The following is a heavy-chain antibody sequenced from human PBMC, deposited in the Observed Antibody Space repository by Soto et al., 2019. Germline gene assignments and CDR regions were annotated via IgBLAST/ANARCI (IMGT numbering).Heavy chain of an antibody. J-gene: IGHJ6*03. Sequence: LSLTCTVSGGSISGSSYFWGWIRQPPGKGLEWIGSISYSGSTNFNPSLKSRVTISVDTSKNQFSLKLNSVTAADTAVYYCAGHAGSSYYYNMDVWGKGTTVTVSS. CDR2: ISYSGST. CDR1: GGSISGSSYF. CDR3: AGHAGSSYYYNMDV. V-gene: IGHV4-39*01. D-gene: IGHD6-13*01.